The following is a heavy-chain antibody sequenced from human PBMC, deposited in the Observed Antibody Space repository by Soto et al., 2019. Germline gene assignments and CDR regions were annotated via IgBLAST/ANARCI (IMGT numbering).Heavy chain of an antibody. CDR1: GGSFSGYY. V-gene: IGHV4-34*01. Sequence: PSETLSLTCAVYGGSFSGYYWSWIRQPPGKGLEWIGEINHSGSTNYNPSLKSRVTISVDTSKNQFSLKLSSVTAADTAVYYCARGPVGTIFGVDKLPPKDNWFDPWGQGTLVTVSS. CDR3: ARGPVGTIFGVDKLPPKDNWFDP. CDR2: INHSGST. J-gene: IGHJ5*02. D-gene: IGHD3-3*01.